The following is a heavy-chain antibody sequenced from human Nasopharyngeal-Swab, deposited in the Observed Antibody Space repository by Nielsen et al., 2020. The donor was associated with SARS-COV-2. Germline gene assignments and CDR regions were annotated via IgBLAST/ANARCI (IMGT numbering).Heavy chain of an antibody. CDR2: IDAGGANT. CDR1: GFTFSTYA. D-gene: IGHD6-19*01. Sequence: GGSLRLSCAASGFTFSTYAMTWVRQAPGKGLEWVSTIDAGGANTFYADSVKGRFTISRDDSKNTLYLQMNSLRAEDTAVYYCARDLYSSGWYRTNWYFDLWGRGTLVTVSS. V-gene: IGHV3-23*01. CDR3: ARDLYSSGWYRTNWYFDL. J-gene: IGHJ2*01.